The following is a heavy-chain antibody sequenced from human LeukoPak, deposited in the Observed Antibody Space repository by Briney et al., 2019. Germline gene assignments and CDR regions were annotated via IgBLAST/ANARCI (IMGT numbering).Heavy chain of an antibody. V-gene: IGHV4-39*01. CDR3: ARRWVHFDY. D-gene: IGHD1-1*01. Sequence: SETLSLTCTVSGGSLSSSSYYWGWIRQPPGKGLEWIGSIYYSGSTYYNPSLKSRVTISVDTSKNQFSLKLSSVTAADTAVYYCARRWVHFDYWGQGTLVTVSS. CDR2: IYYSGST. CDR1: GGSLSSSSYY. J-gene: IGHJ4*02.